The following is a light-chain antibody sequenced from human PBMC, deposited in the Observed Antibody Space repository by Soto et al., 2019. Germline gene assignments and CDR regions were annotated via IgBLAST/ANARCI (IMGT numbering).Light chain of an antibody. J-gene: IGKJ5*01. CDR3: HQRGTWPPT. CDR1: QSVDTY. CDR2: DAS. Sequence: EIVLTQSPATLSLSPGESATLSCTTNQSVDTYFAWYQQKRGLAPRLLIYDASNRAIGIPARFSGRGSETDFSLTISRLEPEDFAIYFCHQRGTWPPTFGRGTRLEI. V-gene: IGKV3-11*01.